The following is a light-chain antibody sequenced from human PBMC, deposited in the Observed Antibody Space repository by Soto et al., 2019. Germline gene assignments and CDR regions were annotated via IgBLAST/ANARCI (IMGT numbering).Light chain of an antibody. CDR2: GAF. Sequence: EIVMTQSPVTLSVSPGAGATLSCRASQSVDRNLAWYQQRPGQSPRLLIFGAFARATGVPPRFSGSGSGTDFTLTISSVQSEDVAAYYCQQYNDWPPLTVGGGTKVE. V-gene: IGKV3-15*01. CDR3: QQYNDWPPLT. CDR1: QSVDRN. J-gene: IGKJ4*01.